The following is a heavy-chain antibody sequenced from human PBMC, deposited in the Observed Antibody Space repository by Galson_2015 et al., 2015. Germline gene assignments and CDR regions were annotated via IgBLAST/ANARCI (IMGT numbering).Heavy chain of an antibody. CDR1: GFTVSSNY. Sequence: SLRLSCAASGFTVSSNYMSWVRQAPGKGLEWVSVIYSGGSTYYADSVKGRFTISRDNSKNTLYLQMNSLRAEDTAVYYCARGTEENYYFDYWGQGTLVTVSS. CDR3: ARGTEENYYFDY. J-gene: IGHJ4*02. V-gene: IGHV3-53*01. CDR2: IYSGGST. D-gene: IGHD2-8*02.